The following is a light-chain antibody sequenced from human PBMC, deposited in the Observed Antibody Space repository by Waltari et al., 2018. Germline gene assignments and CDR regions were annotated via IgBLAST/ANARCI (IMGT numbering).Light chain of an antibody. V-gene: IGLV2-14*03. CDR2: DVI. Sequence: QSALTQPASVSGSPGQSITISCTGTSSDVGAYHYVSWYQQYSGKAPKLMIYDVIKRPSGVSNRFSGSKSGNTSSLTISGLQAEDEADYYCSSFTRSATLVFGGGTKLTVL. CDR1: SSDVGAYHY. J-gene: IGLJ3*02. CDR3: SSFTRSATLV.